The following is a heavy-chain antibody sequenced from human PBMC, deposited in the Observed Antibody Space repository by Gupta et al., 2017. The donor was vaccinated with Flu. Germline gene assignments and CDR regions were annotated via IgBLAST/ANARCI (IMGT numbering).Heavy chain of an antibody. D-gene: IGHD6-13*01. CDR3: SSTAIASAGTGH. CDR1: GFTFGDYI. CDR2: IRSNTYGGTT. J-gene: IGHJ4*02. Sequence: EVQLVESGGGLVQPGRSLRLSCTASGFTFGDYIMSWVRQAPGKGLEWVGFIRSNTYGGTTEYAAYVKGRFTISRDDSKSIAYLQMKSLKAEDTAVYYCSSTAIASAGTGHWGQGTLVTVSS. V-gene: IGHV3-49*04.